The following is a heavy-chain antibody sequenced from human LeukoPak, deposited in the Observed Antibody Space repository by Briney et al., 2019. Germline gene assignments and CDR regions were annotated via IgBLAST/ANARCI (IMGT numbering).Heavy chain of an antibody. V-gene: IGHV4-34*01. CDR2: INDSGST. D-gene: IGHD3-9*01. CDR1: GGSFSGYY. CDR3: ARGVSHRNFDWLFY. Sequence: SETLSLTCAVYGGSFSGYYWSWIREPPGKGLEWIGEINDSGSTHYNTSLNSRVTISVDTSKNQIYLKLSSVTAADTAIYYCARGVSHRNFDWLFYWGQGTLVTVSS. J-gene: IGHJ4*02.